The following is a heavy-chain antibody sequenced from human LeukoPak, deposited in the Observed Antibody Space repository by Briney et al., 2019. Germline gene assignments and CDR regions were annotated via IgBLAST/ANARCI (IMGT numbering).Heavy chain of an antibody. CDR3: ATVNRMHESSTSCPFDY. D-gene: IGHD2-2*01. CDR2: IRYDGSNK. J-gene: IGHJ4*02. V-gene: IGHV3-30*02. Sequence: GGSLRLSCAASGFTFSSYGMHWVRQAPGKGLEWVAFIRYDGSNKYYADSVKGRFTISRDNSKNTLYLQMNSLRAEDTAVYYCATVNRMHESSTSCPFDYWGQGTLVTVSS. CDR1: GFTFSSYG.